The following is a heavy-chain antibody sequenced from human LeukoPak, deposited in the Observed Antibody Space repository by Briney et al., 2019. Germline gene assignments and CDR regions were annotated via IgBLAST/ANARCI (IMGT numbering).Heavy chain of an antibody. V-gene: IGHV5-51*01. Sequence: GESLKISCKGSGYNFNSYWIGWVRQMPGKGLEWMGIIYPGGSETRYSPSFQGHVTISADKSISTAYLQWSSLKASDSAVYYCGRWYYHDGSGQEGGDWGQGTLVTVSS. CDR2: IYPGGSET. D-gene: IGHD3-22*01. CDR1: GYNFNSYW. CDR3: GRWYYHDGSGQEGGD. J-gene: IGHJ4*02.